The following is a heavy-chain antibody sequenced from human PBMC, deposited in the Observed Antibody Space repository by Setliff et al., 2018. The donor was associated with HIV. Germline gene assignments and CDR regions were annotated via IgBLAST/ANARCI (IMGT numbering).Heavy chain of an antibody. CDR3: ARHDGMKAARRYNNDYMDV. Sequence: PSETLSLTCPVSGGSISSSSYYWVWIRQPPGRGLEWVGSIYYSGSTYYNPSLKSRVTISLDTSRNQFSLRLSSVTAADTAIYYCARHDGMKAARRYNNDYMDVWGKGTTVTVSS. J-gene: IGHJ6*03. D-gene: IGHD6-6*01. CDR2: IYYSGST. CDR1: GGSISSSSYY. V-gene: IGHV4-39*07.